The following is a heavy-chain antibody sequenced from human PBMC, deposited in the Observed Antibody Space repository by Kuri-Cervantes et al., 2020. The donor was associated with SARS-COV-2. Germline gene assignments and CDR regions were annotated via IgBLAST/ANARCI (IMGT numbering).Heavy chain of an antibody. V-gene: IGHV1-69*13. D-gene: IGHD3-3*01. Sequence: SVKVSCKASGGTFSSYAISWVRQAPGQGFEWMGGIIPIFGTANYAQKFQGRVTITADESTSTAYMELSSLRAEDTAVYYCARGGTIFGVVRWFDPWGQGTLVTVSS. CDR1: GGTFSSYA. J-gene: IGHJ5*02. CDR2: IIPIFGTA. CDR3: ARGGTIFGVVRWFDP.